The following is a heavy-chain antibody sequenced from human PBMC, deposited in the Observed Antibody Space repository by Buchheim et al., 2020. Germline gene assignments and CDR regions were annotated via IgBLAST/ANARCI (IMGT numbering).Heavy chain of an antibody. CDR1: GFTFSAYS. CDR3: ARADSTGHYYLDY. CDR2: ISSSSAYI. Sequence: EVQLVESGGGLVKPGGSLRLSCAASGFTFSAYSITCVRQAPGKGVEWVSSISSSSAYIYYAESVKGRFTISRDNAKNIVYLPMNSLRAEDTAVYYCARADSTGHYYLDYWGQGTL. J-gene: IGHJ4*02. V-gene: IGHV3-21*06. D-gene: IGHD3-9*01.